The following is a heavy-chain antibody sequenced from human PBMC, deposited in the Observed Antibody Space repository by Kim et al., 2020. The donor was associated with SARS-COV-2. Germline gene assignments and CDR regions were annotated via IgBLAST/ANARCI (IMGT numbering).Heavy chain of an antibody. D-gene: IGHD3-3*01. J-gene: IGHJ6*02. CDR3: ARFRFLEWLSYYGMDV. CDR2: IYYSGST. CDR1: GGSISSYY. V-gene: IGHV4-59*08. Sequence: SETLSLTCTVSGGSISSYYWSWIRQPPGKGLEWIGYIYYSGSTNYNPSLKSRVTISVDTSKNQFSLKLSSVTAADTAVYYCARFRFLEWLSYYGMDVWGQGTTVTVSS.